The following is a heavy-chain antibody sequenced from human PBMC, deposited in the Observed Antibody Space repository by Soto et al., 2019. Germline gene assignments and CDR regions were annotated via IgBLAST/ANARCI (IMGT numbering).Heavy chain of an antibody. V-gene: IGHV1-69*06. CDR2: TIPVFNTA. D-gene: IGHD3-10*01. Sequence: QVQLEQSGAEVKKPGSSVKSSCKASGGTLSDHGVSWLRQAPGQGLEWVGGTIPVFNTAKYAPKFQGRVTIEADNSTNIAYMELGSLRSDDTAFYYCARGVYGSGNYYTGPSAFDIWGQGTLVIVSS. CDR1: GGTLSDHG. J-gene: IGHJ3*02. CDR3: ARGVYGSGNYYTGPSAFDI.